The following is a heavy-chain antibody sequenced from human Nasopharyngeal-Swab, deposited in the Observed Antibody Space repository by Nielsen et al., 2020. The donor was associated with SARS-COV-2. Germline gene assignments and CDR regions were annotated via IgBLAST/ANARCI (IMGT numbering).Heavy chain of an antibody. CDR2: LFHTGIT. Sequence: SATLSLTCTVSGGSINSGGPSWSWIRPPPGKGLQWIGHLFHTGITYFNPSLKSRVTISLDRSKNQFSLKLTSVTAADTAVYYCARGGTSGEHYFFYMDVWGKGTTVTVSS. CDR1: GGSINSGGPS. CDR3: ARGGTSGEHYFFYMDV. J-gene: IGHJ6*03. D-gene: IGHD3-10*01. V-gene: IGHV4-30-2*01.